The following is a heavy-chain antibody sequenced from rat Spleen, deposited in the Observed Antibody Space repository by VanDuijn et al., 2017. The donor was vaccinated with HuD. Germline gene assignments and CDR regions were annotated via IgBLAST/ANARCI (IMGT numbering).Heavy chain of an antibody. Sequence: EVQLVESGGGLVQPGRSLKLSCAASGFSFSSFAMAWVRQAPKKGLEWVASISPSGVYTYFRDSVKGRFTISRDNAKSTLSLQMDSLRSEDTATFYCARRHYGYTDYFDYWGQGVMVTVSS. CDR2: ISPSGVYT. CDR1: GFSFSSFA. J-gene: IGHJ2*01. V-gene: IGHV5-25*01. CDR3: ARRHYGYTDYFDY. D-gene: IGHD1-9*01.